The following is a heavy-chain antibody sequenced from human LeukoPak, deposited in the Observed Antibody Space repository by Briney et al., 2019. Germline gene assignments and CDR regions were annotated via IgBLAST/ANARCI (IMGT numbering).Heavy chain of an antibody. Sequence: PGGSLRLSCAASGFTFSSYEMNWVRQAPGKGLEWVSYISSSGSTIYYADSVKGRFTISRDNAKNSLYLQMNSLRAEDTAACYCAREGGHSSGYHPPFDYWGQGTLVTVSS. J-gene: IGHJ4*02. D-gene: IGHD3-22*01. V-gene: IGHV3-48*03. CDR3: AREGGHSSGYHPPFDY. CDR2: ISSSGSTI. CDR1: GFTFSSYE.